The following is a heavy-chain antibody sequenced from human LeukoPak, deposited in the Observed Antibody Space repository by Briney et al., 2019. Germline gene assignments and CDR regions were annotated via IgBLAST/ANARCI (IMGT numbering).Heavy chain of an antibody. Sequence: GGSLRLSCAASGFTFSSYAMHWVRQAPGKGLEWVAVISYDGSNKYYADSVKGRFTISRDNSKNTLYLQMNSLRAEDTAVYYCARDPRYCSSTSCYPNYYYYYYMDVWGKGTTVTVSS. CDR3: ARDPRYCSSTSCYPNYYYYYYMDV. J-gene: IGHJ6*03. D-gene: IGHD2-2*01. V-gene: IGHV3-30-3*01. CDR1: GFTFSSYA. CDR2: ISYDGSNK.